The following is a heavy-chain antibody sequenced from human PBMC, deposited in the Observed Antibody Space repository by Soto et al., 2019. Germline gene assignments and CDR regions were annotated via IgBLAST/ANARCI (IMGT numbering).Heavy chain of an antibody. V-gene: IGHV3-74*01. CDR3: ASEYYYGSGSYADLGY. CDR2: INDDGSGT. D-gene: IGHD3-10*01. J-gene: IGHJ4*02. Sequence: EVQLVESGGGLVQPGGSLRLSCASSGFTFSRYWMHWVRQTPGKGLEFVSRINDDGSGTTYADSVKGRFTISRDNAKNTLYLQMNSLRGEDTAVYYCASEYYYGSGSYADLGYWGQGTLVTVSS. CDR1: GFTFSRYW.